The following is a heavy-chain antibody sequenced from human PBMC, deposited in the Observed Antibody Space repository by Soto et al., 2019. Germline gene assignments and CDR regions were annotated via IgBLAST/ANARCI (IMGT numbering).Heavy chain of an antibody. Sequence: QVQLRESGPGLVKPSGTLSLNCAVSGGSISSTNWWTWVRQSPGKGLEWIGEMYHSGSTTYNPSLRGRVPMSVDKSNNQFSLQLRYVTAADTAVYYCATLPPRIELAVLPIPTWGQGTLVTVSA. D-gene: IGHD2-8*02. CDR2: MYHSGST. J-gene: IGHJ5*02. CDR1: GGSISSTNW. CDR3: ATLPPRIELAVLPIPT. V-gene: IGHV4-4*02.